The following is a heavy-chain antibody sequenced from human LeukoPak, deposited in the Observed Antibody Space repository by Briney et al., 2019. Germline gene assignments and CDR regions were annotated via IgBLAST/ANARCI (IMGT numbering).Heavy chain of an antibody. J-gene: IGHJ4*02. Sequence: SETLSLTCAVYGGSFSGYYWSWIRQPPGKGLEWIGEINHSGSTNYNPSLKSRVTISVDTSKNQFSLKLSSVTAADTAVYYCARFNSGSYQHYFDYWGQGTLVTVSS. CDR1: GGSFSGYY. D-gene: IGHD1-26*01. CDR3: ARFNSGSYQHYFDY. V-gene: IGHV4-34*01. CDR2: INHSGST.